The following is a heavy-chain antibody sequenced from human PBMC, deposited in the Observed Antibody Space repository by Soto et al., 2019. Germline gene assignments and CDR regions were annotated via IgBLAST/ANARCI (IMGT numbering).Heavy chain of an antibody. CDR3: AREGSSGYLYYFDY. Sequence: PSETLSLTCTVSGGSISSYYWSWIRQPPGKELEWIGYIYYSGSTNYNPSLKSRVTISVDTSKNQFSLKLGSVTAADTAVYYCAREGSSGYLYYFDYWGHGTLVTVSS. CDR2: IYYSGST. D-gene: IGHD3-22*01. CDR1: GGSISSYY. J-gene: IGHJ4*01. V-gene: IGHV4-59*01.